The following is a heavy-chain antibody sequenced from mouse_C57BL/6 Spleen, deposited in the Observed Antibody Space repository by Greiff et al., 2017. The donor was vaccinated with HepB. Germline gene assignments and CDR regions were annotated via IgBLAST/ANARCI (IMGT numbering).Heavy chain of an antibody. D-gene: IGHD1-1*01. CDR3: ARWGYGSSYYAMDY. CDR1: GYTFTDYE. CDR2: IDPETGGT. V-gene: IGHV1-15*01. Sequence: QVTLKESGAELVRPGASVTLSCKASGYTFTDYEMHWVKQTPVHGLEWIGAIDPETGGTAYNQKFKGKAILTADKSSSTAYMQLSSLTSEDSAVYFCARWGYGSSYYAMDYWGQGTSVTVSS. J-gene: IGHJ4*01.